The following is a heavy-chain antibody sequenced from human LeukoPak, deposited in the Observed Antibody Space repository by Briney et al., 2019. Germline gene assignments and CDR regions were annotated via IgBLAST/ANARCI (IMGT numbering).Heavy chain of an antibody. V-gene: IGHV4-30-2*01. CDR2: IYHSGST. J-gene: IGHJ6*03. Sequence: PSETLSLTCTVSGGSISSGGYYWSWIRQPPGKGLEWIGYIYHSGSTYYNPSLKSRVTISVDRSKNQFSLKLSSVTAADTAVYYCAREIVVVPAAIQYYYYMDVWGKGTTVTVSS. D-gene: IGHD2-2*02. CDR1: GGSISSGGYY. CDR3: AREIVVVPAAIQYYYYMDV.